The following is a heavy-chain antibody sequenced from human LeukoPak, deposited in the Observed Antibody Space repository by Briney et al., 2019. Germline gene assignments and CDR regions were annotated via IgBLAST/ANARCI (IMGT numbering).Heavy chain of an antibody. Sequence: PGGSLRLSCAASGFTFSIHIVNCVRPAPGEGLEWVSFIRSIISHTYYAESVKGRFTISRDNAKNSLYLQMNSLRAEDTAMYYCARDLLYVYDYWGAGTLGSLS. CDR1: GFTFSIHI. V-gene: IGHV3-21*01. D-gene: IGHD3-16*01. CDR3: ARDLLYVYDY. CDR2: IRSIISHT. J-gene: IGHJ4*02.